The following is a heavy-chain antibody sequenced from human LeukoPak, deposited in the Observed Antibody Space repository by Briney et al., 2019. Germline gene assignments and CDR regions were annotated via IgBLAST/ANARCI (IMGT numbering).Heavy chain of an antibody. CDR3: ARDLPYSSGWPLDY. CDR1: GFTFSSYG. D-gene: IGHD6-19*01. Sequence: GGSLRLSCAASGFTFSSYGMHWVRQAPGKGLEWVAVIWYDGSNKYYADSVKGRFTISRDNSKNTLYLQMNSLRAEDTAVYYCARDLPYSSGWPLDYWGQGTLVTVSS. V-gene: IGHV3-33*01. CDR2: IWYDGSNK. J-gene: IGHJ4*02.